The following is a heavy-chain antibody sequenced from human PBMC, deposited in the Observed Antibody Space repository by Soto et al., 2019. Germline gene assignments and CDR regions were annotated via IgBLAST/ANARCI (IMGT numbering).Heavy chain of an antibody. CDR3: ARGSNHFDY. Sequence: EVQLVESGGGLVQPGGSLRLSCAASGFTFSPFWMHWVRQVPGKGPVWVSRINSDGNSTSYADSVKGRLTIPRDNAKNTLNLQMNSLRAEDTAVYYCARGSNHFDYWGQGTLVTVSS. V-gene: IGHV3-74*01. CDR1: GFTFSPFW. CDR2: INSDGNST. J-gene: IGHJ4*02.